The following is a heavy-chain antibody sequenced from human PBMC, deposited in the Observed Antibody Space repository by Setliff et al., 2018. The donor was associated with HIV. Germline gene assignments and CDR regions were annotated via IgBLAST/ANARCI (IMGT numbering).Heavy chain of an antibody. J-gene: IGHJ5*02. D-gene: IGHD2-2*01. CDR1: GDSISSDFY. CDR2: IYHSGNT. V-gene: IGHV4-38-2*02. Sequence: ETLSLTCTVSGDSISSDFYWGWIRQPPGKGLEWIGSIYHSGNTYYMPSLQSRVTISVDMSKNQFSLNLNSVTAADTAVYYCARGGTSSNWFDPWGQGTLVTVSS. CDR3: ARGGTSSNWFDP.